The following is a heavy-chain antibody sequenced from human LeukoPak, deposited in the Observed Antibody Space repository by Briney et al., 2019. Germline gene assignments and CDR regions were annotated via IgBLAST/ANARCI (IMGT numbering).Heavy chain of an antibody. V-gene: IGHV4-4*02. D-gene: IGHD2-2*01. CDR3: ARLGPNRYCSSTSCYAYYFDY. CDR2: IYHSGST. Sequence: SETLSLTCAVSGGSISSSNWWSWVRQPPGKGLEWIGEIYHSGSTNYNPSLKSRVTISVDTSKNQFSLKLSSVTAADTAVYYCARLGPNRYCSSTSCYAYYFDYWGQGTLVTVSS. CDR1: GGSISSSNW. J-gene: IGHJ4*02.